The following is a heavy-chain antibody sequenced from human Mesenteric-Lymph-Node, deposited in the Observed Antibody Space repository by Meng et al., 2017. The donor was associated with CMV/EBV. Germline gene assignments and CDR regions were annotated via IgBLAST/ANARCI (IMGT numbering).Heavy chain of an antibody. CDR3: ATIRGVDY. J-gene: IGHJ4*02. CDR2: INPNSGGT. CDR1: GYPFAGYF. Sequence: SVKVSCKASGYPFAGYFMHWVRQAPGQGLEWMGRINPNSGGTDYAQKFQGRVTMTRDTSISTAYMELSRLRSDDTAVYYCATIRGVDYWGQGTLVTVSS. V-gene: IGHV1-2*06. D-gene: IGHD3-10*01.